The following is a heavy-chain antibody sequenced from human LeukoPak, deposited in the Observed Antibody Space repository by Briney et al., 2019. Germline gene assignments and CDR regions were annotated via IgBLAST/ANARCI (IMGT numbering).Heavy chain of an antibody. J-gene: IGHJ5*02. D-gene: IGHD4-17*01. CDR2: ISAYNGDT. Sequence: ASVKVSCKASGYTFTSYGISWVRQAPGQGLEWMGWISAYNGDTNYAQILQGRVTMTTDTSTSTAHMELRSLRSDDTAVYYCARVFYGDYNWFDPWGQGTLVTVSS. V-gene: IGHV1-18*01. CDR3: ARVFYGDYNWFDP. CDR1: GYTFTSYG.